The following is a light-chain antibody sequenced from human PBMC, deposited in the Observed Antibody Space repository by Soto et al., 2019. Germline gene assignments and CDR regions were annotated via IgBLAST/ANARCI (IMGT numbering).Light chain of an antibody. Sequence: DIQMTQSPSILSASVGDRVIITCRASQRLTNALVWYQQKPGKAPNLLIFKASNLATGVPLRFSGSGYGTEFTPTISSLQPEDFATYYCQQHISYPRTFGQGTKVEIK. CDR2: KAS. J-gene: IGKJ1*01. CDR1: QRLTNA. V-gene: IGKV1-5*03. CDR3: QQHISYPRT.